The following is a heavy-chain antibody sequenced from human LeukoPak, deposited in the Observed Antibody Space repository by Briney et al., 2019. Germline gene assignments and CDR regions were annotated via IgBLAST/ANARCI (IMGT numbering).Heavy chain of an antibody. J-gene: IGHJ5*02. CDR2: IYYGGSP. CDR1: GGSISTTTNS. Sequence: SETLSLTCNVSGGSISTTTNSWGWAWLRQRPTKGLERIGSIYYGGSPYYTSSLKSRVTISVDTSKNQFSLKLASLTAADTAVYYCARRPIVGSTGFYFDPWGTGTLVTVSS. D-gene: IGHD1-26*01. V-gene: IGHV4-39*01. CDR3: ARRPIVGSTGFYFDP.